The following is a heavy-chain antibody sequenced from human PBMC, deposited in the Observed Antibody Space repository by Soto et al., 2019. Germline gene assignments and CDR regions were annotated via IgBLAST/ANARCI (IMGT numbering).Heavy chain of an antibody. CDR1: GGSFSGYY. J-gene: IGHJ6*02. V-gene: IGHV4-34*01. CDR2: INHSGST. Sequence: QVQLQQWGAGLLKPSETLSLTCAVYGGSFSGYYWSWIRQPPGKGLEWIGEINHSGSTNYNPSLKSRVTISVDTSKNQFSLKLSSVTAADTAVYYCARQNYYSGMDVWGQGTTVTVSS. CDR3: ARQNYYSGMDV.